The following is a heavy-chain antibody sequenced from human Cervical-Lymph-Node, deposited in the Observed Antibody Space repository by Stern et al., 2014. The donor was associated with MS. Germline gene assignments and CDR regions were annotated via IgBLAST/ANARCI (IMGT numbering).Heavy chain of an antibody. V-gene: IGHV3-21*04. J-gene: IGHJ4*02. CDR1: GFTFNTYS. Sequence: EVQLVESGGGLVKPGGSLRLSCAASGFTFNTYSMNWIRQAPGKGLEWVSSISYNSEYIYYADSVKGRFTISRDNAEKSVYLQVNRLRAEDTAVYYCVRNTVTTEFDFWGQGTLVTVSS. D-gene: IGHD4-17*01. CDR3: VRNTVTTEFDF. CDR2: ISYNSEYI.